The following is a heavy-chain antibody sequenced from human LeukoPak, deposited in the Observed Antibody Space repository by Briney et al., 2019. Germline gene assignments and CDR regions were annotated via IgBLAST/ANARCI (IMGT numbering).Heavy chain of an antibody. V-gene: IGHV3-53*01. CDR1: GFTVSTNF. CDR3: ARADRYDKNGHRSLYWYFDL. Sequence: GGSLRLSCAASGFTVSTNFMGWVRQAPGKGLEWVSVIYGGGSTYYADSVKGRFTISRDTSKNTVYLQMHSLRAEDTAVYYCARADRYDKNGHRSLYWYFDLWGRGTLVTVSS. CDR2: IYGGGST. D-gene: IGHD3-22*01. J-gene: IGHJ2*01.